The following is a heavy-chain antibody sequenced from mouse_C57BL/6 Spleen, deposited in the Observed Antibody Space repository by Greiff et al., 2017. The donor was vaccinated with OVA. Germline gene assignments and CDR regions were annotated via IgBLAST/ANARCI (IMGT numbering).Heavy chain of an antibody. D-gene: IGHD1-1*01. CDR1: GYAFSSYW. CDR2: IYPGDGDS. Sequence: QVQLQQSGAELVKPGASVKISCKASGYAFSSYWMNWVKQRPGKGLEWIGQIYPGDGDSNYNGKFKGKATLTADTSSSTAYMQLSSLTSEDSAFYFCATYGSSSYWGQGTLVTVSA. V-gene: IGHV1-80*01. CDR3: ATYGSSSY. J-gene: IGHJ3*01.